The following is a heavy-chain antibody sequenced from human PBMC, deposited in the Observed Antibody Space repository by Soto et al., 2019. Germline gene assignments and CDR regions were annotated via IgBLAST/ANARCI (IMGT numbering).Heavy chain of an antibody. Sequence: QVQLLESGGGLVKPGGSLRLSCAASGFIFRDFYMSWIRQVPGKGLEWLSKISSSSSSTDYADSVKGRFTISRDNAKNSLYLQMSSLRAEDTAVYYCARDRGGGSIFGVHYGMDGWGQGTTVTVSS. D-gene: IGHD3-3*01. CDR1: GFIFRDFY. CDR2: ISSSSSST. V-gene: IGHV3-11*06. J-gene: IGHJ6*02. CDR3: ARDRGGGSIFGVHYGMDG.